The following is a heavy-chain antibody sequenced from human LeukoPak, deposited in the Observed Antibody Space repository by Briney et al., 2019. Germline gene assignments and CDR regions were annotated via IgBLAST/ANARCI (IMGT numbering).Heavy chain of an antibody. Sequence: PGGSLRLSCAASGFTVSFNYMSWVRQAPGKGLEWISVIYSGGSTYYADSVKGRFTISRDDSKNTLYLQMNSLRAEDTAIYYCARAQWRTYSYYDIDVWGKGTTVTVSS. V-gene: IGHV3-53*01. CDR1: GFTVSFNY. CDR2: IYSGGST. D-gene: IGHD6-19*01. J-gene: IGHJ6*03. CDR3: ARAQWRTYSYYDIDV.